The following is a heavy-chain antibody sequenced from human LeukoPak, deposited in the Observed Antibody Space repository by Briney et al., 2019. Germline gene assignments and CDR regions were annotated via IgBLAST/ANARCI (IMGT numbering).Heavy chain of an antibody. Sequence: GGSLRLSCAASGFTFSNNDMSWVRQAPGKGLEWVSGISGSGDTTNYGDSVKGRFTISRDNSKNTLYLQMNSLRAEDTAVYYCAKDLFPAVAGPIKHFDYWGQGTLVTVSS. CDR1: GFTFSNND. J-gene: IGHJ4*02. V-gene: IGHV3-23*01. D-gene: IGHD6-19*01. CDR2: ISGSGDTT. CDR3: AKDLFPAVAGPIKHFDY.